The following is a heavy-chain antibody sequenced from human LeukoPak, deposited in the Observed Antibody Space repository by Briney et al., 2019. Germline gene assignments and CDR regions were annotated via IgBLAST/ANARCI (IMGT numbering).Heavy chain of an antibody. V-gene: IGHV3-33*01. J-gene: IGHJ4*02. CDR1: GFTFGGYD. CDR3: TRYNNDHFDY. Sequence: PGGSLRLSCAGSGFTFGGYDMHWFRQTPGKGLEWVAGIAYDGSRAFYADSVKGRFTISRDNSKNTMSVQMDDLRAEDTAVYYCTRYNNDHFDYWGQGTLVTVSS. CDR2: IAYDGSRA. D-gene: IGHD1-14*01.